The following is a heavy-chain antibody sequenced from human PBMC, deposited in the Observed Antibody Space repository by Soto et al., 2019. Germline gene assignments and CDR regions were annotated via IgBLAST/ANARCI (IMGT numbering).Heavy chain of an antibody. CDR3: ARGNGWDFRKWFDP. J-gene: IGHJ5*02. V-gene: IGHV4-30-4*01. CDR2: IYYSGST. CDR1: GGSISSGDYY. D-gene: IGHD1-26*01. Sequence: PSETLSLTCTVSGGSISSGDYYWSWIRQPPGKGLEWIGYIYYSGSTYYNPSLKSRVTISVDTSKNQFSLKLSSVTAADTAVYYCARGNGWDFRKWFDPWGQGTLVTVSS.